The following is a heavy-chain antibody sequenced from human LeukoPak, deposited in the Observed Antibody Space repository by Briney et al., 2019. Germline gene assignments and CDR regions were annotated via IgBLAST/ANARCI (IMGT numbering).Heavy chain of an antibody. D-gene: IGHD3-16*02. CDR1: GYSISSGYY. Sequence: SETLSLTCTVSGYSISSGYYWGWIRQPPGKGLEWIGSIYHSGSTYYNPSLKSRVTISVDTSKNQFSLKLSSVTAADTAVYYCARDLWSGDYVWGSYRSDAFDIWGQGTMVTVSS. J-gene: IGHJ3*02. CDR3: ARDLWSGDYVWGSYRSDAFDI. CDR2: IYHSGST. V-gene: IGHV4-38-2*02.